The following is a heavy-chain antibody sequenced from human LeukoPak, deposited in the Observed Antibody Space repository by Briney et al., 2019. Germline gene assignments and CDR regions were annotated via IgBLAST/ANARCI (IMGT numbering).Heavy chain of an antibody. V-gene: IGHV5-51*01. J-gene: IGHJ5*02. CDR1: GYSFTSYW. D-gene: IGHD6-6*01. Sequence: GESLKISCKGSGYSFTSYWIGWVRQMPGKGLEWMGIIYPGDSDTRYSPSFQGQVTISADKSISTAYLQWSSLKASDTAMYYCAMAPSSSSRGGYLRGTWFDPWGQGTLVTVSS. CDR2: IYPGDSDT. CDR3: AMAPSSSSRGGYLRGTWFDP.